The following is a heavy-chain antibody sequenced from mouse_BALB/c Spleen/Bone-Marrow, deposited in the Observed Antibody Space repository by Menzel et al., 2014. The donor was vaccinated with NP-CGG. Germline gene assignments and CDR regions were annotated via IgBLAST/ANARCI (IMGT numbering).Heavy chain of an antibody. CDR1: GFTFSSYA. Sequence: EVKLVESGGGLVKPGGSLKLSCAASGFTFSSYAMSWVRQSPEKRLEWVAEISSCGNCTYYPDTVTGRFTISRDNAKNILYLEMSSLRSDDTAMYYCVRAYGSSYAMDYWGQGTSVTVSS. CDR2: ISSCGNCT. V-gene: IGHV5-9-4*01. CDR3: VRAYGSSYAMDY. D-gene: IGHD1-1*01. J-gene: IGHJ4*01.